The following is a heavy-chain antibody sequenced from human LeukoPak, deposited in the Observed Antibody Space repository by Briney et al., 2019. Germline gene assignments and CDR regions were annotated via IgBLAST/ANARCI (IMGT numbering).Heavy chain of an antibody. Sequence: GGSLRLSCTASGFTFGDYAMSWVRQAPGKGLEWVAVISYDGSNKYYADSVKGRFTISRDNSKNTLYQEMNSLRTEDTAVYYCARRGAATDAFDIWGQGTMVTVSS. V-gene: IGHV3-30*04. CDR3: ARRGAATDAFDI. J-gene: IGHJ3*02. CDR1: GFTFGDYA. CDR2: ISYDGSNK. D-gene: IGHD1-26*01.